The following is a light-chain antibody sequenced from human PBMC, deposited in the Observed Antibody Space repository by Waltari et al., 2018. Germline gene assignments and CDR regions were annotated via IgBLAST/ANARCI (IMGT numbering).Light chain of an antibody. V-gene: IGLV2-14*03. CDR3: TSYTTKGTLVV. CDR1: ASDIGNHNF. CDR2: DVS. Sequence: QSALTQPASVSASPGQSITISCTGTASDIGNHNFVSWYRQHPGKAPPLVIYDVSRRPPAISPRFSGSKSGTTASLTIFGLQPEDEADYYCTSYTTKGTLVVFGGGTKLTVL. J-gene: IGLJ3*02.